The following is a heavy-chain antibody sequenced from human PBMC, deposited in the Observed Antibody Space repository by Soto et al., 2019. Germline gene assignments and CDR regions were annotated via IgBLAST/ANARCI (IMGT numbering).Heavy chain of an antibody. CDR3: ARVAPDRYSSSWYPSSQHYGMDV. CDR2: INHSGST. D-gene: IGHD6-13*01. V-gene: IGHV4-34*01. J-gene: IGHJ6*02. CDR1: GGSFSGYY. Sequence: QVQLQQWGAGLLKPSETLSLTCAVYGGSFSGYYWSWIRQPPGKGLEWIGEINHSGSTNYNPSLKSRVTISVDTSKNQFSLKLSSVTAADTAVYYCARVAPDRYSSSWYPSSQHYGMDVWGQGTTVTVSS.